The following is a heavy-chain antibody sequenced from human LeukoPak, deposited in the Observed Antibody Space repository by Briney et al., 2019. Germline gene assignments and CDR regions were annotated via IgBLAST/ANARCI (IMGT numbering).Heavy chain of an antibody. V-gene: IGHV3-48*03. Sequence: GGSLRLSCAASGFTFSSYEMNWVRQAPGKGLEWVSYISSSGSTIYYADSVKGRFTISRDNAKNSLYLQMNSLRAEDTAVYYCARGMATDYGMVVWGQGTTVTVSS. CDR1: GFTFSSYE. CDR2: ISSSGSTI. D-gene: IGHD5-24*01. CDR3: ARGMATDYGMVV. J-gene: IGHJ6*02.